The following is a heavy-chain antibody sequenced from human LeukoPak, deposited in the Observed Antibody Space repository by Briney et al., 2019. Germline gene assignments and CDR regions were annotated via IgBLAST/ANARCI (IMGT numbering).Heavy chain of an antibody. D-gene: IGHD2-15*01. J-gene: IGHJ4*02. CDR2: IWYDGSIQ. V-gene: IGHV3-33*08. CDR1: GFIFSTFG. CDR3: ARAGYCSGGSCYGSDY. Sequence: PGRSLSLSCAASGFIFSTFGMHWVRQAPGKGLEWVAAIWYDGSIQYYADSVKGRFTISRDNSKNTLYLQMDSLRAEDTAVYYCARAGYCSGGSCYGSDYWGQGTLVSVSS.